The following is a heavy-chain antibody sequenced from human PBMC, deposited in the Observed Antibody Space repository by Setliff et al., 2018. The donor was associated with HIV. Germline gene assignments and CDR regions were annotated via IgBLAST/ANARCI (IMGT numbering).Heavy chain of an antibody. J-gene: IGHJ4*02. CDR3: ARGPQSYGDYSW. CDR1: GGPSTDHY. V-gene: IGHV4-34*01. D-gene: IGHD4-17*01. CDR2: IHHTGYI. Sequence: SETLSLTCAVYGGPSTDHYWNWIRQSPGMGLEWIAEIHHTGYINYNPSLKSRVTISIDTSKNQFSLNLTSVTAADTAVYYCARGPQSYGDYSWWGRGTLVTVSS.